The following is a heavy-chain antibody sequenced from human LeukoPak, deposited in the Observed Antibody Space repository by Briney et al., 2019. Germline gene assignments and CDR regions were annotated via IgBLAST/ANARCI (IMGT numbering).Heavy chain of an antibody. V-gene: IGHV4-59*12. CDR3: ARDDGYGSGTYYYDF. J-gene: IGHJ4*02. D-gene: IGHD3-10*01. CDR2: IYHSGST. Sequence: SETLSLTCTVSGGFISGSYWSWVRQPPWKGLEWIGYIYHSGSTYYNPSLKSRVTISVDRSKNQFSLNLSSVTAADTAVYYCARDDGYGSGTYYYDFWGQGTLVTVSS. CDR1: GGFISGSY.